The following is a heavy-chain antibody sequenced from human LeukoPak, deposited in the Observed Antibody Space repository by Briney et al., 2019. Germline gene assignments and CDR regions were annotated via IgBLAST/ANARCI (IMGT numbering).Heavy chain of an antibody. CDR1: GFIFSNYG. V-gene: IGHV3-30*02. Sequence: PGGSLRLSYAASGFIFSNYGFHWVRQAPGKGLEWVAVIRYDGNLQYHADSVKGRFTVSKDNFKDTLYLHMNGLRPEDSAVYYCSREASEAFDIWGQGSMVTVS. CDR3: SREASEAFDI. J-gene: IGHJ3*02. CDR2: IRYDGNLQ.